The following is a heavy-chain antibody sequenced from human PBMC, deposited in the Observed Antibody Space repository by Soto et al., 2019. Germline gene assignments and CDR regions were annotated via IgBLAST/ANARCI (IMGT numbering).Heavy chain of an antibody. D-gene: IGHD4-17*01. CDR1: GDSVSSHSAA. CDR2: TYYGSKWYH. CDR3: ARYGYGMDV. J-gene: IGHJ6*02. V-gene: IGHV6-1*01. Sequence: SQTHSLTCAISGDSVSSHSAAWNWIRQYPSRGLEWLGRTYYGSKWYHDYAVSVKSRININSDTSKNQFSLQLNSVAPDDTAVYDCARYGYGMDVWGQGTTVTVSS.